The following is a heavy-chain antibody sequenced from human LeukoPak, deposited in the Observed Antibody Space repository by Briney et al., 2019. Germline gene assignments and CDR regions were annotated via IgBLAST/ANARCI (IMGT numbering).Heavy chain of an antibody. Sequence: PSQTLSLTCTVSGGSISSGSYYWSWIRQPAGKGLEWIGRIYTSGSTNYHPSLKIRVTISVDTSKNQFSLKQSSVTAADTAVYYCARDQVSYYYDRSGTRGWFDPWGQGTLVTVSS. V-gene: IGHV4-61*02. CDR3: ARDQVSYYYDRSGTRGWFDP. D-gene: IGHD3-22*01. J-gene: IGHJ5*02. CDR2: IYTSGST. CDR1: GGSISSGSYY.